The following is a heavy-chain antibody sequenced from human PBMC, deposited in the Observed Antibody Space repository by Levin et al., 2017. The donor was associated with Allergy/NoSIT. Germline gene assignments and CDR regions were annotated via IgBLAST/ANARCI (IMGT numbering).Heavy chain of an antibody. CDR1: GFTFSSYA. CDR3: ERGYCSSTSCFNFDY. D-gene: IGHD2-2*01. J-gene: IGHJ4*02. V-gene: IGHV3-23*01. CDR2: ISGSGGST. Sequence: GGSLRLSCAASGFTFSSYAMSWVRQAPGKGLEWVSAISGSGGSTYYADSVKGRFTISRDNSKNTLFLQMNSLRDEDTAVDYCERGYCSSTSCFNFDYWGQGTLVTVS.